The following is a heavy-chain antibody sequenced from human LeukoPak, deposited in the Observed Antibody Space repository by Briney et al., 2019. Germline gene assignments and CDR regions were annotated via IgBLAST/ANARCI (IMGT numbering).Heavy chain of an antibody. V-gene: IGHV3-7*01. J-gene: IGHJ4*02. D-gene: IGHD3-10*01. CDR3: ARDNTYYYGSGSYYHHGYFDY. CDR1: GFTFSSYW. Sequence: GGSLRLSCAASGFTFSSYWMSWVRPAPGKGLEWVANIKQDGSEKYYVDSVKGRFTISRDNAKNSLYLQMNSLRAEDTAVYYYARDNTYYYGSGSYYHHGYFDYWGQGTLVTVSS. CDR2: IKQDGSEK.